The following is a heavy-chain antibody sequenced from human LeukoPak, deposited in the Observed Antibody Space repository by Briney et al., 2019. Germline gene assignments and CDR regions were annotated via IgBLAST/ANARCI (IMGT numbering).Heavy chain of an antibody. Sequence: GSLRLSCAASGFTVSSNYMSWVRQAPGKGLEWVSVIYSGGSTYYADSVKGRFTISRDNSKNTLYLQMNSLRAEDTAVYYCAKDLRSTLWLPYWGQGTLVTVSS. CDR1: GFTVSSNY. J-gene: IGHJ4*02. CDR3: AKDLRSTLWLPY. D-gene: IGHD3-10*01. CDR2: IYSGGST. V-gene: IGHV3-66*01.